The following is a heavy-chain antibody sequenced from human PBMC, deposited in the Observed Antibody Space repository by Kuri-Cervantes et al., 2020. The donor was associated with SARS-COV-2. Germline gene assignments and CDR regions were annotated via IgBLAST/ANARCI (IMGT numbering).Heavy chain of an antibody. CDR2: IYYSGST. V-gene: IGHV4-59*08. D-gene: IGHD3/OR15-3a*01. CDR3: ASPRDWYYYGMDV. Sequence: GSLRLSCTVSGGSISSYYWSWIRQPPGKGLEWSGYIYYSGSTNYNPSLKSRVTISVDTSKNQFSLRLSSVTAADTAVYYCASPRDWYYYGMDVWGQGTTVTVSS. J-gene: IGHJ6*02. CDR1: GGSISSYY.